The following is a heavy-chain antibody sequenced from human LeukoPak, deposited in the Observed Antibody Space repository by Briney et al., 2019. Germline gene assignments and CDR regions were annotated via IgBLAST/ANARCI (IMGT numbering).Heavy chain of an antibody. J-gene: IGHJ4*02. CDR3: AKNRRRWKTYYYGSGSNPE. V-gene: IGHV3-30*02. Sequence: VGSLRVSCAVPGDTFTSYFMHWVRQAPGKGLEWVALIRYDGSNTYYAQSVKGRVTISRDNSTNTLYMQMSSLRAEDTAVYYCAKNRRRWKTYYYGSGSNPEWGQGTRVTVSS. CDR2: IRYDGSNT. CDR1: GDTFTSYF. D-gene: IGHD3-10*01.